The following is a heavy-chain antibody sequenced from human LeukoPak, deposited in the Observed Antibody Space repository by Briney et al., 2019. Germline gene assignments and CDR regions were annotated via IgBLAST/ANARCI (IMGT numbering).Heavy chain of an antibody. CDR2: IYIGGST. Sequence: PSETLSLTCTVSGGSMSGYFWSWIRQPAVKGLEWIGRIYIGGSTNYNPSLKSRVTMSVDMSKSQFSLKLSSVTAADTAAYYCARDVSYYFDYWGQGALVTVSS. D-gene: IGHD5/OR15-5a*01. V-gene: IGHV4-4*07. CDR1: GGSMSGYF. CDR3: ARDVSYYFDY. J-gene: IGHJ4*02.